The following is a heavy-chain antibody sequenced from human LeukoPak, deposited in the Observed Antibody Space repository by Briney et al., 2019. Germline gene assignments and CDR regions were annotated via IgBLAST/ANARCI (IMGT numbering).Heavy chain of an antibody. Sequence: SETLSLTCTVSGASISSYYWSWIRQPAGKGLEWIGSNYYRGSIHYNPSLKSRVTISVDTSKNQFSLKLSSVTAVDTAVYYCARHLFGSGYYPDYWGQGTLVSVSS. CDR3: ARHLFGSGYYPDY. V-gene: IGHV4-59*08. J-gene: IGHJ4*02. CDR2: NYYRGSI. CDR1: GASISSYY. D-gene: IGHD3-22*01.